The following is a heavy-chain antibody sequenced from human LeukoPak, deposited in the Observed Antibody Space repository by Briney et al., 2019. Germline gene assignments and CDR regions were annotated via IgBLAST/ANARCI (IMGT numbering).Heavy chain of an antibody. Sequence: GGSLRLSCAASGLTFSGYWMNWVRQAPGKGLEWLANIKPDGSEKYYVDSVKGRFTISRDNAKNSLYLQMTSLRAEDTAVYYCARGSGDYSGQGTLVTVSS. J-gene: IGHJ4*02. CDR1: GLTFSGYW. CDR3: ARGSGDY. V-gene: IGHV3-7*04. CDR2: IKPDGSEK.